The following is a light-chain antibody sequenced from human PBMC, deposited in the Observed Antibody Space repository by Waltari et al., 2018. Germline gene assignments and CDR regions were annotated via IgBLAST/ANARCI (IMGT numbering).Light chain of an antibody. J-gene: IGKJ2*01. CDR3: HQYGSSYT. CDR2: GAS. V-gene: IGKV3-20*01. Sequence: EFVLKQSPGTLSLSPGERATLSCRASQSVSSSSLVWYQQKPGQAPRLLIYGASTRATGIPDRFSGSGSETDFTLTISRLEPEDFAVYYCHQYGSSYTFGQGTNLEIK. CDR1: QSVSSSS.